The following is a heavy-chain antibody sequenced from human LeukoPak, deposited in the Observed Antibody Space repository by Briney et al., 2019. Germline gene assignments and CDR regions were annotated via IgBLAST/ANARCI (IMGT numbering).Heavy chain of an antibody. J-gene: IGHJ5*02. CDR2: IYYSGST. Sequence: PSETLSLTCAVYGGSFSGYYWSWIRQPPGKGLEWIGYIYYSGSTNYNPSLKSRVTISVDTSKNQFSLKLSSVTAADTAVYYCARLNRKPLFFDPWGQGTLVTVSS. CDR3: ARLNRKPLFFDP. V-gene: IGHV4-59*08. CDR1: GGSFSGYY.